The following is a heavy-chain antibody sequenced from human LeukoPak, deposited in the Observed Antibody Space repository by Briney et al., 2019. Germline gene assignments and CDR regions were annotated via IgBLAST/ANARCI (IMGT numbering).Heavy chain of an antibody. CDR2: INHRGST. CDR3: ARGRRGGWALYFDY. J-gene: IGHJ4*02. Sequence: SETLCLTCAVYGDSFSGYYWSWIRQPPGKGLEWIAEINHRGSTHSNPSLKSRVNISVDRSKNQFSLKLTSLTATGTAVYYCARGRRGGWALYFDYCGQRTLVTVSS. CDR1: GDSFSGYY. V-gene: IGHV4-34*01. D-gene: IGHD6-19*01.